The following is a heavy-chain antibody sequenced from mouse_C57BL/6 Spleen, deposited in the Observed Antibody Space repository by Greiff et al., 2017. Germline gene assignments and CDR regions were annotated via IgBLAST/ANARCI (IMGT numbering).Heavy chain of an antibody. J-gene: IGHJ2*01. CDR1: GFSFNTYA. Sequence: GGGLVQPKGSLKLSCAASGFSFNTYAMNWVRQAPGKGLEWVARIRSKSNNYATYYADSVKDRFTISRDDSESMLYLQMNNLKTEDTAMYYCVRSDGYYVSYFDYWGQGTTLTVSS. CDR2: IRSKSNNYAT. D-gene: IGHD2-3*01. V-gene: IGHV10-1*01. CDR3: VRSDGYYVSYFDY.